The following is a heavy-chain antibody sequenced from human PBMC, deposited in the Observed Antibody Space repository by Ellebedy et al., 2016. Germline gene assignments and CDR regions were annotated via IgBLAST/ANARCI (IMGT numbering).Heavy chain of an antibody. CDR3: AKDMVRGVRPTSYYYGMDV. CDR2: ITYDGSNK. J-gene: IGHJ6*02. CDR1: GFTFSSHG. D-gene: IGHD3-10*01. V-gene: IGHV3-30*18. Sequence: GESLKISXAVSGFTFSSHGMHWVRQAPGKGLDWVAVITYDGSNKYYADSVKGRFTISRDNSKNTLYLQMNSLRAEDTAVYYCAKDMVRGVRPTSYYYGMDVWGQGTTVTVSS.